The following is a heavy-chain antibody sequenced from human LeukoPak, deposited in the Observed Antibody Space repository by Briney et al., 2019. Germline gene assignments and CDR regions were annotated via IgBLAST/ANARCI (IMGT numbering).Heavy chain of an antibody. Sequence: SETLSLTCTVSGGSISSYYWSWIRQPPGKGLEWIGYIYYSGSTNYNPSLKSRVTISVDTSKNQFSLKLSSVTAADTAVYYCARSVIYYYYMDVWGKGTTVTVSS. CDR1: GGSISSYY. V-gene: IGHV4-59*01. CDR3: ARSVIYYYYMDV. CDR2: IYYSGST. J-gene: IGHJ6*03.